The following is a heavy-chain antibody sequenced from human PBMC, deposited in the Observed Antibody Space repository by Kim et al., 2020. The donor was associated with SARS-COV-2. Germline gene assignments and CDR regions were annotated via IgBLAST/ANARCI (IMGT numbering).Heavy chain of an antibody. CDR3: VAEDYNYVFEI. Sequence: GGSLRLSCAASGFRFTSYTMHWVRQAPGKALEWVAPVSYDETNRDYAGSVKGRFTVSRDNSKNTLFLHMNSLRPDDTSTYYCVAEDYNYVFEIWGQGTMV. D-gene: IGHD4-4*01. CDR2: VSYDETNR. J-gene: IGHJ3*02. CDR1: GFRFTSYT. V-gene: IGHV3-30-3*01.